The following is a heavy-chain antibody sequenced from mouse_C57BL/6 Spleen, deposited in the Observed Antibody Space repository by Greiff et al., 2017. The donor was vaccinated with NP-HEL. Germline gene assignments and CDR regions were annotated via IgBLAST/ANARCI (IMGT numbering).Heavy chain of an antibody. CDR3: ANSITTVVAPFAY. CDR2: ISSGSSTI. CDR1: GFTFSDYG. Sequence: VQLKESGGGLVKPGGSLKLSCAASGFTFSDYGMHWVRQAPEKGLEWVAYISSGSSTIYYAETVKGRFTISRDNAKKPLFLQMTSLRSEDTAMYYCANSITTVVAPFAYWGQGTLVTVSA. D-gene: IGHD1-1*01. J-gene: IGHJ3*01. V-gene: IGHV5-17*01.